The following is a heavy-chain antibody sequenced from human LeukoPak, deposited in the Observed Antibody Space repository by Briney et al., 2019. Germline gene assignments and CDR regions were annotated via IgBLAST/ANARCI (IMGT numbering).Heavy chain of an antibody. Sequence: SETLSLTCTVSGGSISSYYWSWIRQPAGKRLEWIGRIYTSGSTNYNPSLKSRVTMSVDTSKNQFSLKLSSVTAADTAVYYCAKSGSPFYYYYYMDVWGKGTTVTVSS. V-gene: IGHV4-4*07. CDR3: AKSGSPFYYYYYMDV. J-gene: IGHJ6*03. D-gene: IGHD1-26*01. CDR1: GGSISSYY. CDR2: IYTSGST.